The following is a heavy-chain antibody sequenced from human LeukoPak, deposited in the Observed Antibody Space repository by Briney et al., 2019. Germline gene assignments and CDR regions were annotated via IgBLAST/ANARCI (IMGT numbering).Heavy chain of an antibody. CDR1: GGSISSSSYY. V-gene: IGHV4-39*01. CDR3: ARHVWLQYLDY. CDR2: IYYSGST. D-gene: IGHD5-24*01. Sequence: NSSETLSLTCTVSGGSISSSSYYWGWIRQPPGKGLEWIGSIYYSGSTYYNPSLKSRVTISVDTSKNQFSLKLSSVTAADTAVYYCARHVWLQYLDYWGQGTLVTVSS. J-gene: IGHJ4*02.